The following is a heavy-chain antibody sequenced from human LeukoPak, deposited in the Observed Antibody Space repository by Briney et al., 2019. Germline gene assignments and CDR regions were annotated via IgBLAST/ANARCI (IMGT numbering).Heavy chain of an antibody. D-gene: IGHD3-22*01. V-gene: IGHV3-15*07. J-gene: IGHJ4*02. CDR2: IKSKTDGGTT. CDR1: GFTFSSAW. CDR3: TTDVGQYYYDSSGHRFDY. Sequence: RGSLRLSCAASGFTFSSAWMNWVRQAPGKGLEWVGRIKSKTDGGTTDYAAPVKGRFTISRDDSKNTLYLQMNSLIIEDTAVYYCTTDVGQYYYDSSGHRFDYWGQGTLVTVSS.